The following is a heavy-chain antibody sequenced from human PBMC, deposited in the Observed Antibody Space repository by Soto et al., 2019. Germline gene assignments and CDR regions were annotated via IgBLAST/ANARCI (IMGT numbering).Heavy chain of an antibody. V-gene: IGHV4-59*01. J-gene: IGHJ6*02. CDR1: GGSISSYY. D-gene: IGHD1-20*01. Sequence: QVQLQESGPGLVKPSETLSLTCSVSGGSISSYYWSWIRQPPGKGLEWIGYIYYSGSTNYNPSLKSRVTISVDTSKNQFSLKLSSVTAADTAVYYCAREGVYKTYYSYAMDVWGQGTTVTVSS. CDR2: IYYSGST. CDR3: AREGVYKTYYSYAMDV.